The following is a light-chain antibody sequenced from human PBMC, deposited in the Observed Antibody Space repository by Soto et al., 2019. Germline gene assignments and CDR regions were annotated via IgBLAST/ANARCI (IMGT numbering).Light chain of an antibody. Sequence: EIVLTQSPATLSLSPGERATLSCRASQSLSSYLAWYQQKPGQAPRLLIFGASSRATGIPDKFSGSGSGTDVTLTISRLEPDDFAVYYCQRYGGPSGTFGQGPRGEIK. CDR1: QSLSSY. CDR2: GAS. V-gene: IGKV3-20*01. CDR3: QRYGGPSGT. J-gene: IGKJ1*01.